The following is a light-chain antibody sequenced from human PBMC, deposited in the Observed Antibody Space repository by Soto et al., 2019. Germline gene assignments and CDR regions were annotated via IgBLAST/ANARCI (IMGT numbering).Light chain of an antibody. CDR3: QQYDTYSRYT. V-gene: IGKV1-5*03. J-gene: IGKJ2*01. CDR2: KAS. CDR1: QSVSNW. Sequence: DIQMTQSASTLSASVGDRVTITCRASQSVSNWLAWFHQQTGKAPKLLIYKASSLQSGVPSRFSGSGSRTEFTLTISSLLPDDFATYYCQQYDTYSRYTFGQGTKVEIK.